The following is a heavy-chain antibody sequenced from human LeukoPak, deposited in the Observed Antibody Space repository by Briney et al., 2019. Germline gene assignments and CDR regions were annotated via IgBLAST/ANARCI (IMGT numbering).Heavy chain of an antibody. CDR1: GYTFTSYG. CDR3: ARAVRDFWSGFTFDY. D-gene: IGHD3-3*01. CDR2: ISAYNGNT. Sequence: ASVKVSCKASGYTFTSYGISWVRQAPGQGLEWMGWISAYNGNTNYAQKLQGRVTMTTDTSTSTAYMELRSLRSDDTAVYYCARAVRDFWSGFTFDYWGQGTLVTVSS. J-gene: IGHJ4*02. V-gene: IGHV1-18*01.